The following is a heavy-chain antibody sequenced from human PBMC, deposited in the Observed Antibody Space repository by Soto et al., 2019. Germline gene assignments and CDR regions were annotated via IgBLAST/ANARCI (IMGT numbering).Heavy chain of an antibody. CDR3: ARSTPPYGYCSGGSCFNWFDP. CDR2: IIPILGIA. J-gene: IGHJ5*02. D-gene: IGHD2-15*01. Sequence: ASVKVSCKASGGTFSSYTISWVRQAPGQGLEWMGRIIPILGIANYAQKFQGRVTITADKSTSTAYMELSSLRSEDTAVYYCARSTPPYGYCSGGSCFNWFDPWGQGTLVTVSS. V-gene: IGHV1-69*02. CDR1: GGTFSSYT.